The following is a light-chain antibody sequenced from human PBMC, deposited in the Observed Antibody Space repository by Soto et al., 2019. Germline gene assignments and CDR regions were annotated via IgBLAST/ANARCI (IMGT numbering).Light chain of an antibody. CDR3: QSYDADIVI. CDR2: EDD. J-gene: IGLJ2*01. Sequence: NFMLSQPHSVSESPGKTVTISCTRSRGNIVSNYVLWYQQRPGRSPTTVIYEDDDRPSGVPDRFSGSIDTSFNSASLTISGLKTEDEADYYCQSYDADIVIFGGGTKLTVL. CDR1: RGNIVSNY. V-gene: IGLV6-57*01.